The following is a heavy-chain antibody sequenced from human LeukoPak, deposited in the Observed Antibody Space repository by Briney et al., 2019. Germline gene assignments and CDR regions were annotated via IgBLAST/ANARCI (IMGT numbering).Heavy chain of an antibody. CDR1: GGSISSGGYY. Sequence: SETLSLTCTVSGGSISSGGYYWSWIRQHPGKGLEWIGYIYYSGSTYYNPSLKSRVTISVDTSKNQFSLKLSSVTAADTAVYYCARVEYLDFYDSSGYKGAFDIWGQGTMVTVSS. D-gene: IGHD3-22*01. CDR3: ARVEYLDFYDSSGYKGAFDI. J-gene: IGHJ3*02. V-gene: IGHV4-31*03. CDR2: IYYSGST.